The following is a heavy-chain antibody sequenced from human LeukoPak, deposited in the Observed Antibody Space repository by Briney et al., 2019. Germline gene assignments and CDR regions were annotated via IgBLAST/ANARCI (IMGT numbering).Heavy chain of an antibody. D-gene: IGHD6-6*01. J-gene: IGHJ5*02. V-gene: IGHV1-69*13. CDR2: IIPIFGTA. CDR1: GGTFSSYA. CDR3: ARVAASRSSSPWFDP. Sequence: SVKVFCKASGGTFSSYAISWVRQAPGQGLEWMGGIIPIFGTANYAQKFQGRVTITADESTSTAYMELSSLRSEDTAVYYCARVAASRSSSPWFDPWGQGTLVTVSS.